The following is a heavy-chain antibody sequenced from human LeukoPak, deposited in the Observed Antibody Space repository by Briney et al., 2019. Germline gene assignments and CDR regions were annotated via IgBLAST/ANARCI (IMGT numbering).Heavy chain of an antibody. J-gene: IGHJ6*03. V-gene: IGHV1-18*01. CDR3: ARAPYSSGWYLPWGYMDV. Sequence: ASVKVSCKASGYTFSSYGISWVRQAPGQGRGWMAWISAYNTNTNYAQKFQGRVTMTTDTSTSTAYMELRSLRSDDTAVYYCARAPYSSGWYLPWGYMDVWGKGTTVTISS. D-gene: IGHD6-19*01. CDR2: ISAYNTNT. CDR1: GYTFSSYG.